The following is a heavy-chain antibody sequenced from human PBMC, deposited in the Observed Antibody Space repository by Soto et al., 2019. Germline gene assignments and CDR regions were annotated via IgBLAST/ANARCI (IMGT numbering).Heavy chain of an antibody. V-gene: IGHV3-21*01. Sequence: GGSLRLSCAASGFTFSSYSMNWVRQAPGKGLEWVSSISSSSSYIYYADSVKGRFTISRDNAKNSLYLQMNSLRAEDTAVYYCARAKIAAAVNAFDIWGQGTMVTVSS. CDR2: ISSSSSYI. D-gene: IGHD6-13*01. J-gene: IGHJ3*02. CDR1: GFTFSSYS. CDR3: ARAKIAAAVNAFDI.